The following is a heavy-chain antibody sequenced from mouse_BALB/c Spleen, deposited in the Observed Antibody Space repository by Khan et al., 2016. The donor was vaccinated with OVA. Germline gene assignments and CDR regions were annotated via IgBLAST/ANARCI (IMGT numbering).Heavy chain of an antibody. D-gene: IGHD2-10*02. J-gene: IGHJ2*01. V-gene: IGHV3-2*02. CDR2: ISYSGNT. Sequence: EVQLQESGPGLVKPSQSLSLTCTVTGYSITSDYAWNWIRQFPGNKLEWMGHISYSGNTKYNPSLKSRISVTRDTSKNQIVLQLNSVTAEDTATYYCARVYGGDFDYWGQGTTLTVSS. CDR3: ARVYGGDFDY. CDR1: GYSITSDYA.